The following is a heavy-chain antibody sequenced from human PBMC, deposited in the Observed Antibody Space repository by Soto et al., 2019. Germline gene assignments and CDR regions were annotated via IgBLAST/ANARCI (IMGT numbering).Heavy chain of an antibody. Sequence: QLQQLGAGLLKPSETLSLTCAVYNGSFNKYYWNWIRQSPGKGLEWIGEINQSGATNYNPSLKSRVTISVDTSKNQFSLKLKSLTVADTAVYYCARGYYYASGSSFPYWGQGTLVTVSS. CDR1: NGSFNKYY. J-gene: IGHJ4*02. V-gene: IGHV4-34*01. D-gene: IGHD3-10*01. CDR3: ARGYYYASGSSFPY. CDR2: INQSGAT.